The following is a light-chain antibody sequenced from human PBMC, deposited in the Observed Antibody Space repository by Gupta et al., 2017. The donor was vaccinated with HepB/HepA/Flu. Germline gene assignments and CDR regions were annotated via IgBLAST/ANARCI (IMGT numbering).Light chain of an antibody. J-gene: IGKJ1*01. V-gene: IGKV1-5*03. CDR1: QSISTW. Sequence: DIQMTQSPSTLSASVGDRVIITCRASQSISTWLAWYQQKPGKAPNLLIYKASNLQSGVPSRFSGSGSGTEFTLTISSLQPDDFATYYCQQYDSYSRTFGQGTKVHI. CDR2: KAS. CDR3: QQYDSYSRT.